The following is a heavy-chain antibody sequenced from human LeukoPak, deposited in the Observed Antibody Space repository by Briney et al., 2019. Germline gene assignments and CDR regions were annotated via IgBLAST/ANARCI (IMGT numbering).Heavy chain of an antibody. CDR3: ARVVYSYGQYYFDY. J-gene: IGHJ4*02. CDR1: GGSISSSSYY. CDR2: IYYSGST. V-gene: IGHV4-39*01. D-gene: IGHD5-18*01. Sequence: PSETLSLTCTVSGGSISSSSYYWGWIRQPPGKGLEWIGSIYYSGSTYYNPSLKSRVTISVDTSKNQFSLKLSSVTAADTAVYYCARVVYSYGQYYFDYWGQGTLVPVSS.